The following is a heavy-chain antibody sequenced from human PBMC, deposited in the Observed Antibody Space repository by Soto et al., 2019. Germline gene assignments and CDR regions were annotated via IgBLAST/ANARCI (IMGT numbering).Heavy chain of an antibody. V-gene: IGHV1-69*13. CDR1: GGTFSSYA. D-gene: IGHD3-10*01. J-gene: IGHJ5*02. CDR2: IIPIFGTA. Sequence: SVKVSCKASGGTFSSYAISWVRQAPGQGLEWMGGIIPIFGTANYAQKFQGGATITADESTSTAYMELSSLRSEDTAVYYCASHGNYYGSRRRRQKRLNSYDPWGQGTLVTASS. CDR3: ASHGNYYGSRRRRQKRLNSYDP.